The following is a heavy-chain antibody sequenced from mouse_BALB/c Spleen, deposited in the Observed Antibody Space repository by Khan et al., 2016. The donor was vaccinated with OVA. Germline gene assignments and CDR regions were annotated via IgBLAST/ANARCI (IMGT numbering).Heavy chain of an antibody. CDR1: GFSLTNYG. V-gene: IGHV2-4-1*01. CDR3: ARSLLLAMDY. D-gene: IGHD1-2*01. Sequence: VQLQESGPGLVEPSQSLSINCTVSGFSLTNYGVHWVRQSPGKGLEWLGMIWSGGSTDYNAAFISRLSIRKDNSKSQVFFKMNSLQADDTAIYXCARSLLLAMDYWGQGTSVTVSS. CDR2: IWSGGST. J-gene: IGHJ4*01.